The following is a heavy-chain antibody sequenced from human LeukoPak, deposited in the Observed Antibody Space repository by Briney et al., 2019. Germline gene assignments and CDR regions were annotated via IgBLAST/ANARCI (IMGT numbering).Heavy chain of an antibody. CDR1: GFTFSSYV. CDR2: INSDGSTT. Sequence: GGSLRLSCAASGFTFSSYVMSWVRQAPGKGLEWVSRINSDGSTTSYADSVKGRFTISRDNAKNSLYLLMNSLRAEDTAVYYCARTTVVTLIDYWGQGTLVTVSS. CDR3: ARTTVVTLIDY. V-gene: IGHV3-74*01. D-gene: IGHD4-23*01. J-gene: IGHJ4*02.